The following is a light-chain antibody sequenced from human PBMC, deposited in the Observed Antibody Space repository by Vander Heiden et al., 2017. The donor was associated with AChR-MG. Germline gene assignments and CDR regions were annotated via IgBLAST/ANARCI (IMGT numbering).Light chain of an antibody. V-gene: IGLV2-14*03. CDR3: GSYTTGSTWM. J-gene: IGLJ3*02. CDR1: TSDVARHDF. Sequence: QSALPQPASVSGSPGQSITISCTGVTSDVARHDFVSWYQQHPGKATRGMVFDVSDRPSGVSTRFSGAKSGDTASLTISGLQAEDEADYYCGSYTTGSTWMFGGGTKLTVL. CDR2: DVS.